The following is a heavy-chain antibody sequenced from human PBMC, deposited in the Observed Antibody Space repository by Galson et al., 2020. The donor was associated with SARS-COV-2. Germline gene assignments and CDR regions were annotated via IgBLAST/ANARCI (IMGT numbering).Heavy chain of an antibody. V-gene: IGHV7-4-1*02. D-gene: IGHD3-22*01. CDR1: GYTFTSYA. Sequence: ASVKVSCKASGYTFTSYAMNWVRQAPGQGLEWMGWINTNTGNPTYAQGFTGRFVFSLDTSVSTAYLQISSLKAEDTAVYYCARDHVRHYYDSSGYSQMIEYGMDVWGQGTTVTVSS. CDR2: INTNTGNP. CDR3: ARDHVRHYYDSSGYSQMIEYGMDV. J-gene: IGHJ6*02.